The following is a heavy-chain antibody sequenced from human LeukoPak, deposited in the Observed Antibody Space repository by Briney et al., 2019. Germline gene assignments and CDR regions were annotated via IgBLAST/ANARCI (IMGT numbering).Heavy chain of an antibody. CDR3: ARHGYDSSGYYYWYFDL. J-gene: IGHJ2*01. CDR1: GGSISSYY. CDR2: IYYSGST. Sequence: SETLSLTCTVSGGSISSYYWSWIRQPPGKGLEWIGYIYYSGSTNYNPSLKSRVTISVDTSKNQFSLKLSSVTAADTAVYYCARHGYDSSGYYYWYFDLWGRGTLVTVSS. V-gene: IGHV4-59*08. D-gene: IGHD3-22*01.